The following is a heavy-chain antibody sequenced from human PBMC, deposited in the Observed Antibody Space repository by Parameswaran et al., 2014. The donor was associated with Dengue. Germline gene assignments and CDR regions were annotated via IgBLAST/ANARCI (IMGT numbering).Heavy chain of an antibody. V-gene: IGHV4-39*01. J-gene: IGHJ3*02. CDR1: GGFISSSSYY. Sequence: SETLSLTCTVSGGFISSSSYYWGWIRQPPGKGLEWIGSIYYSGSTYYNPSLKSRVTISVDTSKNQFSLKLSSVTAADTAVYYCARRLRGYYYDSSGYFADDAFDIWGQGTMVTVSS. CDR2: IYYSGST. D-gene: IGHD3-22*01. CDR3: ARRLRGYYYDSSGYFADDAFDI.